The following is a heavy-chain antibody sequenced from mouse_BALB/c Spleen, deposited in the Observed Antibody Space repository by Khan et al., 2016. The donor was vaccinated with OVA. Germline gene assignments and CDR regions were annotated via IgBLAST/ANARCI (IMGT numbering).Heavy chain of an antibody. Sequence: EVQLQESGPGLVKPSQSLSLTCTVTGYSITSDYAWNWIRQFPGNKLEWMGFISYSGNTKYNPSLKSRFSITRDTSKNQFFLQLNSVTTEDIATYYCARVYGGDFDYWGQGTSLIVSS. V-gene: IGHV3-2*02. D-gene: IGHD1-1*01. CDR2: ISYSGNT. CDR1: GYSITSDYA. J-gene: IGHJ2*02. CDR3: ARVYGGDFDY.